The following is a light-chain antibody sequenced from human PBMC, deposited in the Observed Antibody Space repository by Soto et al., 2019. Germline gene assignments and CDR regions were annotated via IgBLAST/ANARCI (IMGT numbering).Light chain of an antibody. CDR3: HAYGASFLFS. CDR2: GST. Sequence: EIVLTQSPGTLSLSPGERATLSCRASESVSSRYLGWYQQTPDQAPRLLIAGSTSSATGIPDRFCGSGAGTDFSLTIISLQPEDFAVYYCHAYGASFLFSFGPGTKV. CDR1: ESVSSRY. J-gene: IGKJ3*01. V-gene: IGKV3-20*01.